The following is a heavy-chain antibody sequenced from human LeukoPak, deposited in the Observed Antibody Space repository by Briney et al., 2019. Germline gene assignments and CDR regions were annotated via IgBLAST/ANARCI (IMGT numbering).Heavy chain of an antibody. CDR3: ARGRYGWLPFDY. D-gene: IGHD3-16*01. CDR1: GVSISSYC. CDR2: IYYSGST. J-gene: IGHJ4*02. V-gene: IGHV4-59*01. Sequence: SETLSLTCTVSGVSISSYCWSWIRQPPGKGLEWIGYIYYSGSTNYNPSLKSRVTISVDTSKNQFTLKLSSATAADTAVYYCARGRYGWLPFDYWGQGTLVTVSS.